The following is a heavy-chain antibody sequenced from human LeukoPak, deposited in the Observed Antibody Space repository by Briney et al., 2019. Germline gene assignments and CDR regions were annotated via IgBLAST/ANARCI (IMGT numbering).Heavy chain of an antibody. D-gene: IGHD4-17*01. J-gene: IGHJ6*03. V-gene: IGHV7-4-1*02. Sequence: ASVKVFCKASGYTFTSYAMNWVRQAPGQGLEWMGWINTNTGNPTYAQGFTGRFVFSLDTSVSTAYLQISSLKAEDTAVYYCARGTYDDYGDYDGYYYYYYMDVWGKGTTVTVSS. CDR2: INTNTGNP. CDR1: GYTFTSYA. CDR3: ARGTYDDYGDYDGYYYYYYMDV.